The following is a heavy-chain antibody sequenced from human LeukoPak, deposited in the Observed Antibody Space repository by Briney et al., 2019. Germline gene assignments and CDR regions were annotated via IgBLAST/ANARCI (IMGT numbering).Heavy chain of an antibody. CDR1: GFPFSNYN. CDR2: ISSSSTTI. CDR3: AREGQSGVFDF. V-gene: IGHV3-48*04. J-gene: IGHJ4*02. Sequence: GGSLRLSCAASGFPFSNYNMNWVRQAPGKGLEWVSYISSSSTTIYYADSVKGRFTISRDNAKNSLYLQMNSLRAQDTAVYYCAREGQSGVFDFWGQGTLVTVSS.